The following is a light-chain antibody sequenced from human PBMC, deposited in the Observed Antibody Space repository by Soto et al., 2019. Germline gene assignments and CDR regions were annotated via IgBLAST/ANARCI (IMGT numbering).Light chain of an antibody. V-gene: IGKV4-1*01. Sequence: DIVMTQSPDSLAVSLGERATFNCKSSQSVLYSSNNKNYLAWYQQKPGQPPKLLIYWASTRESGVPDRFSGSGSGTDFTLTITSLQAEDVAVYYCHQYYSTPTFGQGTKVEIK. CDR3: HQYYSTPT. CDR2: WAS. J-gene: IGKJ1*01. CDR1: QSVLYSSNNKNY.